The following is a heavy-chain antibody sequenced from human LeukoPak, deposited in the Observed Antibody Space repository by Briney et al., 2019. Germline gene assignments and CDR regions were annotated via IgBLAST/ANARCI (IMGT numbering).Heavy chain of an antibody. V-gene: IGHV3-66*01. J-gene: IGHJ6*02. CDR1: GFTFSSNY. CDR2: IYRVGST. D-gene: IGHD4-23*01. CDR3: ARDGGNNSWYGMDV. Sequence: GGSLRLSCAASGFTFSSNYMSWVRQAPGKGLEWVSIIYRVGSTFYADSVEGRFTISRDNSKNTLYLQMNSLRVEDTAIYYCARDGGNNSWYGMDVWGQGTTVTVSS.